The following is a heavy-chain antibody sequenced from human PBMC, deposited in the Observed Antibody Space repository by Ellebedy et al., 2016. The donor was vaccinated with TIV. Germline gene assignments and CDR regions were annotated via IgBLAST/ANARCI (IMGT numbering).Heavy chain of an antibody. CDR3: ARVHLVAGTPYFDY. Sequence: SETLSLTCTVSGGPISSYYWSWIRQPPGKGLEWIGYIYYSGSTNYNPSLKSRVTISVDTSKNQFSLKLSSVTAADTAVYYCARVHLVAGTPYFDYWGQGTLVTVSS. CDR1: GGPISSYY. D-gene: IGHD6-19*01. J-gene: IGHJ4*02. CDR2: IYYSGST. V-gene: IGHV4-59*01.